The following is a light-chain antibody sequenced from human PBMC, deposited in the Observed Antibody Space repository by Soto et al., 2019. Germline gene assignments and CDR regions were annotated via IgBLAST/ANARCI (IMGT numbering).Light chain of an antibody. CDR3: MQALQTPVT. Sequence: DIVMTQSTLSLPVTPGEPASISCRSSQSLMHSNGYNYLDWYLQKPGKSPQFLIYLGSNPASGVACRSSGNGSGNDFTLKTRRVEAEDVGVDYSMQALQTPVTFGLVTKVEVK. V-gene: IGKV2-28*01. J-gene: IGKJ1*01. CDR1: QSLMHSNGYNY. CDR2: LGS.